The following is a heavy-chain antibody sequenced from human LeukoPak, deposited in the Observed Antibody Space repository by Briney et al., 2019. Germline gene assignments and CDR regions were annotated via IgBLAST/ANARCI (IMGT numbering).Heavy chain of an antibody. CDR3: ARARRGVEMATIFDF. Sequence: ASVKVSCKASGYTFTSYGISWVRQAPGQGLEWMGWISAYNGNTKYAQNLQGRVTVTTDTSTTTAYMELRSLKPDDTAVYYCARARRGVEMATIFDFWGQGTVVTVSS. D-gene: IGHD5-24*01. V-gene: IGHV1-18*01. CDR2: ISAYNGNT. CDR1: GYTFTSYG. J-gene: IGHJ4*02.